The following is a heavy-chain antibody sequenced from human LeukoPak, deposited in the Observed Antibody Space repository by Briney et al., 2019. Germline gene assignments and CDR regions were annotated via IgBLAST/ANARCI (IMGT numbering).Heavy chain of an antibody. CDR2: IYYSGST. Sequence: SETLSLTCTVSGGSISSYCWSWIRQPPGKGLEWIGYIYYSGSTNYNPSLKSRVTISVDTSKNQFSLKLSSVTAADTAVYYCARGGEWASSSGYYFDYWGQGTLVTVSS. J-gene: IGHJ4*02. CDR3: ARGGEWASSSGYYFDY. V-gene: IGHV4-59*08. D-gene: IGHD6-13*01. CDR1: GGSISSYC.